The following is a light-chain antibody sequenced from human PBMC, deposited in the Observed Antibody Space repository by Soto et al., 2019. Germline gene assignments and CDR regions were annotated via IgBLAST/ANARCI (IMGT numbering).Light chain of an antibody. CDR2: GAS. V-gene: IGKV3-20*01. Sequence: EIVLTQSPGTLSLSPGERAILSCMASQTVSSNYLAWYQQKPGQAPRLLIYGASSRATGIPARFSGSGSGTELTLTISSLESEDFAVYYCQQYNNCPRTFGEGTKVDIK. CDR1: QTVSSNY. CDR3: QQYNNCPRT. J-gene: IGKJ4*01.